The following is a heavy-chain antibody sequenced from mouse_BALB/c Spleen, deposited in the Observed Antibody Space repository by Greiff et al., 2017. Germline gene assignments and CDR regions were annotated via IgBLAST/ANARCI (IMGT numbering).Heavy chain of an antibody. CDR3: AIYYDYDGDWYFDV. CDR2: ISYDGSN. Sequence: DVQLQESGPGLVKPSQSLSLTCSVTGYSITSGYYWNWIRQFPGNKLEWMGYISYDGSNNYNPSLKNRISITRDTSKNQFFLKLNSVTTEDTATYYCAIYYDYDGDWYFDVWGAGTTVTVSS. CDR1: GYSITSGYY. J-gene: IGHJ1*01. D-gene: IGHD2-4*01. V-gene: IGHV3-6*02.